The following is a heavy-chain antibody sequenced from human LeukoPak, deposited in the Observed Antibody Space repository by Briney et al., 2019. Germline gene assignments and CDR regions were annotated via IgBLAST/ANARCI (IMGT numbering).Heavy chain of an antibody. D-gene: IGHD3-3*01. J-gene: IGHJ6*03. CDR3: ARDGYDFWSGYYGLDYYYMDV. CDR2: INPNSGGT. Sequence: ASVKVSCKASGYTFTGYYMHWVRQAPGQGLEWMGWINPNSGGTNYAQKFQGRVTMTRDTSISTAYMELSRLRSDDTAVYYCARDGYDFWSGYYGLDYYYMDVWGNGTTVTVSS. CDR1: GYTFTGYY. V-gene: IGHV1-2*02.